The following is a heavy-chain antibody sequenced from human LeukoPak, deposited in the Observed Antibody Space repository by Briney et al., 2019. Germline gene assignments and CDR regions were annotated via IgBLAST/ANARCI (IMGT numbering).Heavy chain of an antibody. Sequence: PSETLSLTCTVSGGSISSHYWSWIRQPPGKGLEWIGYIYYSGSTNYNPSLKSRVTISVDTSKNQFSLKLSSVTAADTAVYYCARDLGGFDPWGQGTLVTVSS. CDR2: IYYSGST. CDR1: GGSISSHY. V-gene: IGHV4-59*11. D-gene: IGHD3-16*01. CDR3: ARDLGGFDP. J-gene: IGHJ5*02.